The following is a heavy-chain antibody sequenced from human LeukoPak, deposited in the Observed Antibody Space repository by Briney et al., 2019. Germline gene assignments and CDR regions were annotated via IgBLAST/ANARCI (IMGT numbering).Heavy chain of an antibody. J-gene: IGHJ6*02. CDR3: ARDSPDYGVDV. V-gene: IGHV4-30-2*01. Sequence: SETLSLTCAVSGGSISSGGYSWSWIRQPPGKGLEWIGYIYQSGSTDYNPSLKSRVTISVDRSKNQFSLKLSSVTAADTAVYYCARDSPDYGVDVWGLGTTVTVSS. CDR1: GGSISSGGYS. CDR2: IYQSGST.